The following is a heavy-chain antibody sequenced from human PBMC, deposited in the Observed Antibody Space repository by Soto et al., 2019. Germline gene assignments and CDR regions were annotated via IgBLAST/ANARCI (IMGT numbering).Heavy chain of an antibody. V-gene: IGHV3-21*01. Sequence: PGGSLRLSCAASGSIFSSYSMNWVRQAPGKGLEWISSISTSSSYIYYADSVKGRFTISRDNAKNSLYLQMNSLRAEDTAVYYCARDRDSNSYGNWFEPWGQGTLVTVSS. CDR2: ISTSSSYI. CDR1: GSIFSSYS. D-gene: IGHD4-4*01. CDR3: ARDRDSNSYGNWFEP. J-gene: IGHJ5*02.